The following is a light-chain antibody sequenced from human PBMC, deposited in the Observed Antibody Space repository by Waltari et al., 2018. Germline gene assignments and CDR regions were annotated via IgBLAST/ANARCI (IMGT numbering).Light chain of an antibody. CDR1: QNIRTY. V-gene: IGKV1-39*01. Sequence: DMQVTQSPSTLSASVRDRVTITCRTRQNIRTYLNWYQQRSGQAPRLLIYGASNLQDGVPSRFSGSGSGTDFILTISNLQPEDFATYYCQQSFTTPPILAFGPGTKVDVK. CDR2: GAS. CDR3: QQSFTTPPILA. J-gene: IGKJ3*01.